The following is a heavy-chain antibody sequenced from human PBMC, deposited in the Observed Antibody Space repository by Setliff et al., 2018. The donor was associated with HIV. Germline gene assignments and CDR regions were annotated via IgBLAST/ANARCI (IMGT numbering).Heavy chain of an antibody. J-gene: IGHJ5*02. CDR2: VYSNGNT. D-gene: IGHD4-17*01. CDR3: ARDIWAYGLMGS. V-gene: IGHV4-38-2*02. Sequence: PSETLSLTCTVSGYSISSGYYWDWIRLPPGKGLEWIGYVYSNGNTDYNPSLKSRVTISVDTSKNQFSLKLTSVTAADTAVYYCARDIWAYGLMGSWGQGTLVTVSS. CDR1: GYSISSGYY.